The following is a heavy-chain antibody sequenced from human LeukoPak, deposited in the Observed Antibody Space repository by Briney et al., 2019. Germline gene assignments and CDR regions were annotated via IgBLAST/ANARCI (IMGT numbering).Heavy chain of an antibody. Sequence: SETLSLTCAVYGGSFSGYYWSWIRQPPGKGLEWIGEINHSGSTNYNPSLKSRVTISVDTSKNQFSLKLSSVTAADTAVYYRARAGYGYYYYYYMDVWGKGTTVTVSS. D-gene: IGHD5-18*01. CDR1: GGSFSGYY. CDR2: INHSGST. J-gene: IGHJ6*03. V-gene: IGHV4-34*01. CDR3: ARAGYGYYYYYYMDV.